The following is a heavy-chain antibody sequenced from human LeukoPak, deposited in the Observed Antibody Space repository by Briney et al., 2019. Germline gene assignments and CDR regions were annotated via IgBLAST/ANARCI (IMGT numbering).Heavy chain of an antibody. CDR3: ARDLFGEFAFDI. CDR1: GYTFTSYD. CDR2: MNPNSGNT. J-gene: IGHJ3*02. D-gene: IGHD3-10*01. Sequence: ALVKVSCKASGYTFTSYDINWVRQATGQGLEWMGWMNPNSGNTGYAQKFQGRVTMTRNTSISTAYMELSSLKSEDTAVYYCARDLFGEFAFDIWGQGIMVTVSS. V-gene: IGHV1-8*01.